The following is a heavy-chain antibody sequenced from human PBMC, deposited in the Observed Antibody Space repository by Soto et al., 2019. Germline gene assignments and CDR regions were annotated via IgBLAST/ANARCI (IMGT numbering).Heavy chain of an antibody. Sequence: PSETLSLTCAVSGGSISSGGYSWSWIRQPPGKGLEWIGFIYYSGSTYYNPSLKSRVTISVDTSKNQFSLKLSSVTAADTAVYYCARVRGNSVYFDYWGQGTLVTVSS. D-gene: IGHD2-21*02. CDR1: GGSISSGGYS. V-gene: IGHV4-30-4*01. J-gene: IGHJ4*02. CDR3: ARVRGNSVYFDY. CDR2: IYYSGST.